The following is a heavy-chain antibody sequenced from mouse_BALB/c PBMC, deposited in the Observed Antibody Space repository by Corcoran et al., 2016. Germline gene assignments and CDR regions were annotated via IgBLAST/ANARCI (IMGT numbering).Heavy chain of an antibody. Sequence: EVQLQQSGAELVKPGASVKLSCTASGFNIKDTYMHWVKQRPEQGLEWIGRIDPANGNTKYDPKFQGKATITADTSSNTAYLQLSSLTSEDTAVCYCARHYYGGYWGQGTTLTVSS. CDR1: GFNIKDTY. CDR3: ARHYYGGY. V-gene: IGHV14-3*02. D-gene: IGHD1-2*01. CDR2: IDPANGNT. J-gene: IGHJ2*01.